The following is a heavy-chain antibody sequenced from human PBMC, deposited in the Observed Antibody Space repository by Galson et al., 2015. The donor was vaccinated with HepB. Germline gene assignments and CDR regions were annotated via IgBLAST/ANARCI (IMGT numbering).Heavy chain of an antibody. CDR2: IWYDGRNK. V-gene: IGHV3-33*01. CDR3: ARDRAAAANRYFDY. D-gene: IGHD6-13*01. J-gene: IGHJ4*02. CDR1: GFSFSSFG. Sequence: SLRLSCAASGFSFSSFGMHWVRQAPGKGLEWVAVIWYDGRNKSYADSVKGRVTISRDNSKNTLYLQMNSLRAEDTAVYYCARDRAAAANRYFDYWGQGTLVTVSS.